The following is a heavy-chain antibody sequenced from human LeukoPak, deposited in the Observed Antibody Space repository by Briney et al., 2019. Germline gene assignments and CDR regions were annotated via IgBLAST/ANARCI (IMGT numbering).Heavy chain of an antibody. V-gene: IGHV3-30*18. Sequence: GGSLRLSCAASGFSFSCYGMHWVRQAPAKGLEWVAIISYDGSEKNYADSVKGRFTISRDNSKNTLYLQMNSLGAEDTAVYYCAKGQRKGSDSTNFDYWGQGTLVTVSS. CDR2: ISYDGSEK. CDR1: GFSFSCYG. CDR3: AKGQRKGSDSTNFDY. D-gene: IGHD4-11*01. J-gene: IGHJ4*02.